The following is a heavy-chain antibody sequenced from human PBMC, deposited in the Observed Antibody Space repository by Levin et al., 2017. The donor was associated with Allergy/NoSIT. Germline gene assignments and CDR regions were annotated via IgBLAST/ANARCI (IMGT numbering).Heavy chain of an antibody. J-gene: IGHJ4*02. CDR1: GFTFDDYA. CDR3: AKDGADHDFWSGYPGDY. Sequence: GGSLRLSCAASGFTFDDYAMHWVRQAPGKGLEWVSGISWNSGSIGYADSVKGRFTISRDNAKNSLYLQMNSLRAEDTALYYCAKDGADHDFWSGYPGDYWGQGTLVTVSS. D-gene: IGHD3-3*01. V-gene: IGHV3-9*01. CDR2: ISWNSGSI.